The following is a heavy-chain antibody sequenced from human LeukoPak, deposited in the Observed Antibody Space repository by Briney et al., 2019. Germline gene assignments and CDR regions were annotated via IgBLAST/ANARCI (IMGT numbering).Heavy chain of an antibody. V-gene: IGHV3-23*01. CDR3: AKGLRFLEWLSHTYYFDY. J-gene: IGHJ4*02. CDR1: GFTFSSYA. Sequence: GGSLRLSCAASGFTFSSYAMSWARQAPGKGLEWVSAISGSGGSTYYADSVKGRFTISRDNSKNTLYLQMNSLRAEDTAVYYCAKGLRFLEWLSHTYYFDYWGQGTLVTVSS. D-gene: IGHD3-3*01. CDR2: ISGSGGST.